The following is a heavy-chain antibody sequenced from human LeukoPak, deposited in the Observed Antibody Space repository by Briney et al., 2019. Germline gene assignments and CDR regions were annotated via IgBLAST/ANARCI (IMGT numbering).Heavy chain of an antibody. J-gene: IGHJ4*02. CDR2: INPNSSDT. V-gene: IGHV1-2*06. Sequence: ASVKVSCKASGYTFTGYHMHWVRQAPGQGLEWMGRINPNSSDTNYAQKFQGRVTMTRDTSISTAYTELSRLRSDDTAVYYCARDYCSSTSCLFDYWGQGTLVTVSS. CDR1: GYTFTGYH. CDR3: ARDYCSSTSCLFDY. D-gene: IGHD2-2*01.